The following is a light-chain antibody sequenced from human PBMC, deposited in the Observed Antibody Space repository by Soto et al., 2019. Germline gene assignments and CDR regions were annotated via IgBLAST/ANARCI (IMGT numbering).Light chain of an antibody. J-gene: IGKJ2*01. V-gene: IGKV1-5*01. CDR1: QKIKSW. CDR2: GAS. Sequence: SQMTQSLSTLSACVGDTVTITCGARQKIKSWLAWYQKKPEKVPKLLIYGASTLEDGVPSRFSGSRSGTEFTLTINSLQPYDFETYYCQRYDGYFGQGTK. CDR3: QRYDGY.